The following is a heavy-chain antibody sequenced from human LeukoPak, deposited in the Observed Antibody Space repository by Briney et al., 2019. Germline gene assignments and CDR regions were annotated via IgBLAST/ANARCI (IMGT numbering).Heavy chain of an antibody. Sequence: AASVKVSCKASGYTFTNYYMHWVRQAPGQGREWMGMNSPSGASTSYAQKFQGRVTMTRDVSTSTVYMELSSLRSEDTAVYYCARHTTGYNSPRDSFNIWGQGTMVTVSS. CDR1: GYTFTNYY. J-gene: IGHJ3*02. CDR2: NSPSGAST. V-gene: IGHV1-46*01. D-gene: IGHD1-1*01. CDR3: ARHTTGYNSPRDSFNI.